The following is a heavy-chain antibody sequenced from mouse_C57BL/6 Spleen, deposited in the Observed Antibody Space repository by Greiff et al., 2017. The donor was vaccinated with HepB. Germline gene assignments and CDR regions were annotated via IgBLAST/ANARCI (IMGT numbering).Heavy chain of an antibody. J-gene: IGHJ2*01. CDR1: GYSITSGYY. V-gene: IGHV3-6*01. CDR2: ISYDGSN. Sequence: EVKLQESGPGLVKPSQSLSLTCSVTGYSITSGYYWNWIRQFPGNKLEWMGYISYDGSNNYNPSLKNRISITRDTSKNQFFLKLNSVTTEDTATYYCARNYYGSILDYWGQGTTLTVSS. D-gene: IGHD1-1*01. CDR3: ARNYYGSILDY.